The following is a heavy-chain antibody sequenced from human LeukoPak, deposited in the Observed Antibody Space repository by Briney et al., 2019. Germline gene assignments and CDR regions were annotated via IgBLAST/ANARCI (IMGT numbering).Heavy chain of an antibody. V-gene: IGHV1-69*13. CDR1: GGTFSSYA. Sequence: ASVKVSCKASGGTFSSYAISWVRQAPGQGLEWMGGIIPIFGTANYAQKFQGRVTITADESTSTAYMELSSLRSEDTAVYYCARDSSGWYDIRYGDYWGQGTLVTVSS. CDR2: IIPIFGTA. D-gene: IGHD6-19*01. J-gene: IGHJ4*02. CDR3: ARDSSGWYDIRYGDY.